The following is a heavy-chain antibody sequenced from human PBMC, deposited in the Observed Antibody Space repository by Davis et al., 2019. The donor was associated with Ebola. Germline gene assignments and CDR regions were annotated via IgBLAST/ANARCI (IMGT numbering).Heavy chain of an antibody. CDR2: IRIKADGGTI. CDR1: GFIFADYA. D-gene: IGHD3-10*01. CDR3: TVNLLRGVIFGPYY. V-gene: IGHV3-49*04. J-gene: IGHJ4*02. Sequence: GESLKISCTTSGFIFADYAMSWVRQAPGKGLEWVAFIRIKADGGTIEYAASVKGRFTISRDDSKSIAYLQMNSLKTEDTAVYYCTVNLLRGVIFGPYYWGQGTLVTVSS.